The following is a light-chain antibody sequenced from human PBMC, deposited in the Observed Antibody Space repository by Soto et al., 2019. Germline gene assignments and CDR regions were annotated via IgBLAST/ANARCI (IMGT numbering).Light chain of an antibody. CDR3: QQSDSIPRT. J-gene: IGKJ1*01. Sequence: DIQMTQSPSSLSASVGDRVTITCRASQNISSYLHWYQQKPGKAPKLLIYAASNLQSGVPSRFSGSGSGTDFTLTISSLQPEDVATYYCQQSDSIPRTFGQGTKVEIK. CDR2: AAS. V-gene: IGKV1-39*01. CDR1: QNISSY.